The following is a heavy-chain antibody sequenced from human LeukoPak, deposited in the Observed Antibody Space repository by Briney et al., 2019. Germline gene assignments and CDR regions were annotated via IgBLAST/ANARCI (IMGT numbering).Heavy chain of an antibody. CDR3: ARDDGSGRKIDY. J-gene: IGHJ4*02. CDR2: ISAYSDNT. V-gene: IGHV1-18*01. CDR1: GGTFSSYA. D-gene: IGHD3-10*01. Sequence: ASVKVSCKASGGTFSSYAISWVRQAPGQGLEWVGWISAYSDNTNYAQKFQGRVTMTTDTSTSTVYMELRSLRSDDTAVYYCARDDGSGRKIDYWGQGTLVTVSS.